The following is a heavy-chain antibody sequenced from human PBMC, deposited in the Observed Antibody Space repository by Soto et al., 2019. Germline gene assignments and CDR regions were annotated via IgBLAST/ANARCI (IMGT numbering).Heavy chain of an antibody. Sequence: SETLSLTCTVSGGSISSYYWSWIRQPPGKGLEWIGYIYYSGSTNYNPSLKSRVTISVDTSKNQFSLKLSSVTAADTAVYYCASFGDWDDSSGYSTTWGQGTLVTVS. CDR3: ASFGDWDDSSGYSTT. CDR1: GGSISSYY. CDR2: IYYSGST. V-gene: IGHV4-59*01. J-gene: IGHJ5*02. D-gene: IGHD3-22*01.